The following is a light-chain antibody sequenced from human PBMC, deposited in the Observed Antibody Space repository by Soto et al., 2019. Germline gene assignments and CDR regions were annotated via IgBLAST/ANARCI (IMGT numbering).Light chain of an antibody. CDR2: GAS. V-gene: IGKV3-20*01. CDR1: QSVSSSH. J-gene: IGKJ2*01. CDR3: QQYGGSHLYT. Sequence: DIVLTQSPGTLSLSPGEGATLSCRASQSVSSSHLAWYQQQPGQAPRLVIYGASSRATGIPDRFSGSGSGTDFTLTISRLVHEDFAVYYCQQYGGSHLYTFGQGTKLEIK.